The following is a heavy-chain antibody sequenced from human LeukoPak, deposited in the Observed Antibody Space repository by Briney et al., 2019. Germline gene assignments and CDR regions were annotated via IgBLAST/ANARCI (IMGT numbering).Heavy chain of an antibody. J-gene: IGHJ4*02. V-gene: IGHV3-48*01. CDR3: ARDTKYAFDN. Sequence: GGSPRLSCAASGFTFSSYSMNWVRQAPGQGLEWMSYIEINSGNTKYADSVKGRFTISGDKAKNSVYLQMNSLRVEDTAVYYCARDTKYAFDNWGQGTLVTVSS. CDR2: IEINSGNT. D-gene: IGHD2-2*01. CDR1: GFTFSSYS.